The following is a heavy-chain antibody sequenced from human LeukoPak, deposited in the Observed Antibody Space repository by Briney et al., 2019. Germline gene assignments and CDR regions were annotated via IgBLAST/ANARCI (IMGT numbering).Heavy chain of an antibody. CDR2: IIPIFGTA. V-gene: IGHV1-69*13. D-gene: IGHD1-26*01. CDR3: ARGAVGALYGMDV. Sequence: SVKASCKAFGGTFSSYAISWVRQAPGQGLEWMGGIIPIFGTANYAQKFQGRVTITADESTSTAYMELSSLRSEDTAVYYCARGAVGALYGMDVWGQGTTVTVSS. J-gene: IGHJ6*02. CDR1: GGTFSSYA.